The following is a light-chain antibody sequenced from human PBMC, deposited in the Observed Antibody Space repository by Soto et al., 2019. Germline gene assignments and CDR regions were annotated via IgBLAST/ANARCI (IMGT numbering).Light chain of an antibody. Sequence: DIVMTQSPLSLSVTPGEPASISCRSSQSLLQSNGYNYVDWYLQKPGQSPQLLIYLGSDRASGVPDRFSGSGSGTDFTLEITRVEAEDVGVYYCMQSLQTPLTFGGGTKVEIK. CDR3: MQSLQTPLT. V-gene: IGKV2-28*01. CDR2: LGS. CDR1: QSLLQSNGYNY. J-gene: IGKJ4*01.